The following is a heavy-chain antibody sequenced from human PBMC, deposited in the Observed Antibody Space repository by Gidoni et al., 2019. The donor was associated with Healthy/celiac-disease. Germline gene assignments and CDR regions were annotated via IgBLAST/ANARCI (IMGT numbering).Heavy chain of an antibody. J-gene: IGHJ4*02. D-gene: IGHD3-16*02. V-gene: IGHV3-30*18. CDR1: GFTFSSYG. CDR3: AKPGGDDYVWGSYRKPFDY. CDR2: ISYDGSNK. Sequence: QVQLVESGGGVVQPGRSLRLSCAASGFTFSSYGMPWVRQAPGKGLELVAVISYDGSNKYYADSVKGRFTISRDNSKNTLYLQMNSLRAEDTAVYYCAKPGGDDYVWGSYRKPFDYWGQGTLVTVSS.